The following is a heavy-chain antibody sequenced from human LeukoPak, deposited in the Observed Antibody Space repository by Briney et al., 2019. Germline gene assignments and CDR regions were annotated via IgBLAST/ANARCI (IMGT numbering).Heavy chain of an antibody. CDR1: GFALKSYS. V-gene: IGHV3-21*01. Sequence: LGGSLRLSCAGSGFALKSYSLSWVRQAPGKGLEWVSSISSTSAYIYYADSVKGRFTISRDNVDNVVYLQMNSLGAEDTAVYYCARVAVSGPTGWFDSWGQGTLVIVSS. CDR2: ISSTSAYI. D-gene: IGHD2-8*02. CDR3: ARVAVSGPTGWFDS. J-gene: IGHJ5*01.